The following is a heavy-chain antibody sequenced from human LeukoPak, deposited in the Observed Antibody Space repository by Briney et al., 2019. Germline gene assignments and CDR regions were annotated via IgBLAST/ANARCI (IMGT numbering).Heavy chain of an antibody. Sequence: SETLSLTCAVSGYSISSAYYWGWIRQPPGKGLEWIGSIYHSGSTYYNPSLKSRVTTSLDTSKNQFSLKLSSVTAADTAVYYCARGVAAGPAPGDYWGQGTLVTVSS. CDR3: ARGVAAGPAPGDY. V-gene: IGHV4-38-2*01. D-gene: IGHD6-6*01. CDR1: GYSISSAYY. CDR2: IYHSGST. J-gene: IGHJ4*02.